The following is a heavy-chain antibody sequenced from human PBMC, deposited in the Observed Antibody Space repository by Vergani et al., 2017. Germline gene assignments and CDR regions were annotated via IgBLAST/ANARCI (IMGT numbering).Heavy chain of an antibody. D-gene: IGHD3-16*01. CDR1: GYIFSNFW. CDR3: ASGEHVSENGGAFQL. CDR2: IYPGDSEV. Sequence: EKQLVQSGSETKKPGESLKISCQAFGYIFSNFWIGWVRQRPGRGLEWMGIIYPGDSEVKSNPTFRGQVIFSVDTSVNTAYLQWRSLQASDTATYFCASGEHVSENGGAFQLWGQGTNITVSS. J-gene: IGHJ3*01. V-gene: IGHV5-51*01.